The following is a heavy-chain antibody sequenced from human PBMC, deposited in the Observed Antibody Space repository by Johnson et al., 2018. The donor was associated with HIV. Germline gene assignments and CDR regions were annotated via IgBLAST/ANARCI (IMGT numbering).Heavy chain of an antibody. Sequence: QVQLVESGGGLVQPGGSLRLSCAASGFTCSSYAMHWVRQAPGKGLEWVAVISYDGSNKYYADSVKGRFTISRDNSKNTLYLQMNSLRAEDTAVYYCARGGGSYYSGAFDIWGQGTMVTVSS. D-gene: IGHD1-26*01. CDR2: ISYDGSNK. CDR3: ARGGGSYYSGAFDI. J-gene: IGHJ3*02. V-gene: IGHV3-30-3*01. CDR1: GFTCSSYA.